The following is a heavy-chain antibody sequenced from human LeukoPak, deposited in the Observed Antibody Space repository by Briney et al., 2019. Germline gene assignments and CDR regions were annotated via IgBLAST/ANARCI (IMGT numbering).Heavy chain of an antibody. CDR2: TYYSGST. D-gene: IGHD1-1*01. Sequence: SETLSLTCTVSGASISSHYWSWIRQPPGKGLEWIGTTYYSGSTNYSPSLKSRVTISVDTSKNQFSLRLSSVTAADTAMYYCARDRLSPETSFDAFDIWGQGTMVTVSS. V-gene: IGHV4-59*11. CDR3: ARDRLSPETSFDAFDI. J-gene: IGHJ3*02. CDR1: GASISSHY.